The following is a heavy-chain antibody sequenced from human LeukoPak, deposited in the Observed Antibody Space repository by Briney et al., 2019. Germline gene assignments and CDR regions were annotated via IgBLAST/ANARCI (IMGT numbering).Heavy chain of an antibody. D-gene: IGHD3-22*01. CDR1: GGSVSDYY. CDR3: ARHYYDSSGHNDY. Sequence: SETLSLTCTISGGSVSDYYWSWIRQSPGKGLEWIGYIYHTGSTSYSPSLKSRVTISADTSQNQFSLKLSSVTAADTAVYYCARHYYDSSGHNDYWGQGTLVTVSS. J-gene: IGHJ4*02. V-gene: IGHV4-59*02. CDR2: IYHTGST.